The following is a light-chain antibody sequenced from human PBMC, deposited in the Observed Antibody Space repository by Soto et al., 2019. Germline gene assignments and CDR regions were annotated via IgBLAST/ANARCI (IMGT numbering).Light chain of an antibody. CDR3: AAWDDSLNYV. Sequence: QSVLTQPPSASGTPGQRVTISCSGSSSNIGSNYVYWYQQLPVTAPKLLIYRNNQRPSGVPDRFSGSKSGTSASLAISGLRSEDEADYYCAAWDDSLNYVFGTGTKLTVL. CDR1: SSNIGSNY. V-gene: IGLV1-47*01. CDR2: RNN. J-gene: IGLJ1*01.